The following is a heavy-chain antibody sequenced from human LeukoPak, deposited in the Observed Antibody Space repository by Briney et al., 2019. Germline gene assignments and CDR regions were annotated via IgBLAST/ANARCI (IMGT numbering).Heavy chain of an antibody. CDR3: ARSGRDGYDYFDY. CDR1: GFTFSSYA. CDR2: ISYDGSNK. Sequence: GRSLRLSCAASGFTFSSYAMHWVRQAPGKGLEWVADISYDGSNKYYADSVKGRFTISRDNSKNTLYLQMNSLRAEDTAVYYCARSGRDGYDYFDYWGQGTLVTVSS. V-gene: IGHV3-30-3*01. D-gene: IGHD5-24*01. J-gene: IGHJ4*02.